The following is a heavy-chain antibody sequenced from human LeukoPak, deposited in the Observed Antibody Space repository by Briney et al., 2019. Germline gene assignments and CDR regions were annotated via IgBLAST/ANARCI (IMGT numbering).Heavy chain of an antibody. Sequence: PGGSLRLSCAASGFTFTNAWMSWVRQAPGRGLEWVGRIKSKSDGGTTDYGAPVEGRFTISRDDSKNILYLQMNSLEAEDTAVYYCAPYYFGSGNYGLIRYWGQGTLVTVSS. CDR1: GFTFTNAW. CDR2: IKSKSDGGTT. V-gene: IGHV3-15*01. D-gene: IGHD3-10*01. CDR3: APYYFGSGNYGLIRY. J-gene: IGHJ4*02.